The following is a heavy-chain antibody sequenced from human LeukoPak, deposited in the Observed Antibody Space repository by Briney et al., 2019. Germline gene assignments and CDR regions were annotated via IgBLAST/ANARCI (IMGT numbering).Heavy chain of an antibody. Sequence: VASVKVSCKASGYTFTGYALHWVRQASGQGLEWMGWINTGSGNTKYSQRFQDRVTITMDTSASTVYMEMNDLGSEDTAVYYCARGDSGCFHYWGQGALVTVSS. CDR3: ARGDSGCFHY. CDR2: INTGSGNT. D-gene: IGHD1-26*01. CDR1: GYTFTGYA. V-gene: IGHV1-3*04. J-gene: IGHJ4*02.